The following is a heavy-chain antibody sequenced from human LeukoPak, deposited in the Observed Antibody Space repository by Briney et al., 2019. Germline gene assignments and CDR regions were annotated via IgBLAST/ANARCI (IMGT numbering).Heavy chain of an antibody. Sequence: GGSLRLSCAASGFTFSSYEVNWVRQAPGKGLEWVSYISSSGSTIYYADSVRGRFTISRDNAKNSLYLQMNSLRAEDTAVYYCAELGITMIGGVWGKGTTVTISS. CDR1: GFTFSSYE. V-gene: IGHV3-48*03. CDR2: ISSSGSTI. J-gene: IGHJ6*04. CDR3: AELGITMIGGV. D-gene: IGHD3-10*02.